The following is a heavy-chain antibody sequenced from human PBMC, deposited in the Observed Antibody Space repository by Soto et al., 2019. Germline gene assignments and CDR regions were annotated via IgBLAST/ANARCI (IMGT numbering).Heavy chain of an antibody. V-gene: IGHV4-59*01. CDR1: GDSISSYY. Sequence: QVQLQESGPGLVKPSETLSLTCTVSGDSISSYYWSWIRQPPGKGLEWIGYIYYSGSTNYNPSLKSRVTMSLDTSKKQFSLKLNSVTAADTAVYYCARNDATVVRPYWCDPWGQGTLVTVSS. CDR2: IYYSGST. D-gene: IGHD2-15*01. J-gene: IGHJ5*02. CDR3: ARNDATVVRPYWCDP.